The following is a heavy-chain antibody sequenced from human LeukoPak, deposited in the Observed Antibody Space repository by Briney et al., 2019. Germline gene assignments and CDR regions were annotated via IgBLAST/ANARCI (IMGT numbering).Heavy chain of an antibody. CDR3: AKKYSTGLDP. J-gene: IGHJ5*02. D-gene: IGHD1-26*01. Sequence: GGSLRLSCAASGFTFSDYYMSWIRQAPGKGLEWVSYISSSGSTIYYTDSVKGRFTISRDNSKNTLYLQMNSLRAEDTAIYYCAKKYSTGLDPWGQGTLVTVSS. CDR2: ISSSGSTI. V-gene: IGHV3-11*01. CDR1: GFTFSDYY.